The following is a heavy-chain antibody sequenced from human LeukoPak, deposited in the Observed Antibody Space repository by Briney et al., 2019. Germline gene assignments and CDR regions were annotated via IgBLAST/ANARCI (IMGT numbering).Heavy chain of an antibody. J-gene: IGHJ3*02. D-gene: IGHD2-15*01. Sequence: PGGSLRLSCAGSEFTFSNYWMHWVRQAPGKGLVWVSRTNTDGSSTNYADSVKGRFTISRDNAKNTLYLQMNSLRAEDTAVYYCARDLGRGVWLDAFDIWGQGTMVTVSS. V-gene: IGHV3-74*01. CDR3: ARDLGRGVWLDAFDI. CDR2: TNTDGSST. CDR1: EFTFSNYW.